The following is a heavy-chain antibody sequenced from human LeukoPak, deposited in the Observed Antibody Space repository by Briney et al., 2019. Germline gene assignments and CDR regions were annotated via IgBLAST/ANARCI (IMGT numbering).Heavy chain of an antibody. V-gene: IGHV3-21*04. CDR3: ARGTHYCDSIGYDH. CDR2: IDSSGGYM. Sequence: GGSLRLSCEASGFTFNTYSMNWARQAPGKGLEWVSSIDSSGGYMFYADSVKGRFIISRDNAKNSLYLQMNSLRAEDTAFYHCARGTHYCDSIGYDHWGQGTLVTVSS. D-gene: IGHD3-22*01. CDR1: GFTFNTYS. J-gene: IGHJ5*02.